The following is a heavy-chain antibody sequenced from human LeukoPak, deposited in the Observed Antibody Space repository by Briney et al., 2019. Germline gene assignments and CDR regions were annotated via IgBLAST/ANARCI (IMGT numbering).Heavy chain of an antibody. J-gene: IGHJ3*02. CDR2: IWDAGNNQ. CDR1: GFTFRNYG. CDR3: VRERGPFNAFDI. Sequence: PGGSLRLSCAASGFTFRNYGMHYVRQAPGKGLEWVAVIWDAGNNQFYADSVRGRFTISRDNSKNMLWLQMNSLRVEDTALYYCVRERGPFNAFDIWGRGSMITVFS. D-gene: IGHD6-25*01. V-gene: IGHV3-33*01.